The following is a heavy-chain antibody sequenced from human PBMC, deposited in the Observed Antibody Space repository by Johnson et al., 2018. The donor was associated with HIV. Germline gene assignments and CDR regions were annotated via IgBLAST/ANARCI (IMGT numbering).Heavy chain of an antibody. J-gene: IGHJ3*02. CDR3: ARVSSIAALWDAFDI. CDR2: VSYDGSNK. D-gene: IGHD6-6*01. CDR1: GFTFSTYG. Sequence: QVQLVESGGGVVQPGRSLRLSCAGSGFTFSTYGMHWVRQVPGKGLEWVTVVSYDGSNKYYADSVKGRFTISRDNSKNTLYLQMNSLRAEDTAMYYGARVSSIAALWDAFDIWGQGTMVTVSS. V-gene: IGHV3-30*03.